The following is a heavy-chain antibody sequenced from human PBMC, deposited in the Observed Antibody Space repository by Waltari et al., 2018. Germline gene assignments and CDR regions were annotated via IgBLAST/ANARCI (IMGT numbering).Heavy chain of an antibody. V-gene: IGHV4-59*01. CDR1: GGSTSTYY. Sequence: QVQLQESGPGLVKPSETLSLTCTVSGGSTSTYYWSWVRQSPGTGLEWIGYIHYSGSTAYTPPRRCRFAISLDTPNHQFSLRLRSVTAADAAIYYCARADTSTSYFYYYMDVWGKGTTVTVSS. CDR2: IHYSGST. CDR3: ARADTSTSYFYYYMDV. D-gene: IGHD1-26*01. J-gene: IGHJ6*03.